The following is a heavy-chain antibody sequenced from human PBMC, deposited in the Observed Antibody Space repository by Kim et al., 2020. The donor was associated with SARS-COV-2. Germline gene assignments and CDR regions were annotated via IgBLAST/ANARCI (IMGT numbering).Heavy chain of an antibody. D-gene: IGHD3-3*01. V-gene: IGHV3-23*01. CDR2: ISGSGGST. J-gene: IGHJ4*02. CDR1: GFTFSSYA. CDR3: AKARAQDGYYSYYFDY. Sequence: GGSLRLSCAASGFTFSSYAMSWVRQAPGKGLEWVSAISGSGGSTYYADSVKGRFTISRDNSKNTLYLQMNSLRAEDTAVYYCAKARAQDGYYSYYFDYWGQGTLVTVSS.